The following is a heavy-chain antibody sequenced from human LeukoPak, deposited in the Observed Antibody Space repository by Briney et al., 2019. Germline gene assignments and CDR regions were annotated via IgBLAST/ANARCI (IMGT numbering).Heavy chain of an antibody. Sequence: SETLSLTCTVSGGSISSGGYYWSWIRQHPGKGLEWIGYIYYSGSTYYNPSLKSRVTISVDTSKNQFSLKLSSVTAADTAVYYCARGSRPYYDILTGYLNWFDPWGQGTLVTASS. CDR1: GGSISSGGYY. CDR3: ARGSRPYYDILTGYLNWFDP. D-gene: IGHD3-9*01. J-gene: IGHJ5*02. CDR2: IYYSGST. V-gene: IGHV4-31*03.